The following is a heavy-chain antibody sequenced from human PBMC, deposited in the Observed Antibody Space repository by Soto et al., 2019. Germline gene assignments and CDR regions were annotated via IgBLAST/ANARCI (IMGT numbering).Heavy chain of an antibody. CDR2: IIHIFGTA. Sequence: QVQLVQSGAEVKKPGSSVKVSCKASGGTFSSYAISWVRQAPGQGLEWMGGIIHIFGTANYAQKFQGRVTITADEYTSTAYMELSSLRSEDTAVYYCARSRWEYYDFWSGYSYGMDVWGQGTTVTVSS. CDR1: GGTFSSYA. CDR3: ARSRWEYYDFWSGYSYGMDV. D-gene: IGHD3-3*01. J-gene: IGHJ6*02. V-gene: IGHV1-69*01.